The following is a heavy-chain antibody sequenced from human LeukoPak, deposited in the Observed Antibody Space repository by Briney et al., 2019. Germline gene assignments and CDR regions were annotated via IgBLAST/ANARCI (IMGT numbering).Heavy chain of an antibody. CDR3: ARTSSSSFDY. CDR2: IYYSGST. J-gene: IGHJ4*02. Sequence: SETLSLTCTVSGGSISSYYWSWIRQPPGKGLEWIGYIYYSGSTNYNPSLKSRVTISVDTSKNQFSLKLSSVTAADTAVYYCARTSSSSFDYWGQGTLVTVSS. D-gene: IGHD6-13*01. V-gene: IGHV4-59*01. CDR1: GGSISSYY.